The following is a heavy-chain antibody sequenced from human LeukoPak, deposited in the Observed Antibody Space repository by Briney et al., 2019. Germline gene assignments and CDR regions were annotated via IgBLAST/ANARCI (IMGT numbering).Heavy chain of an antibody. D-gene: IGHD3-10*01. Sequence: GSLRLSCAASGFTFSSYAMSWIRQPPGKGLEWIGYIYYSGSTNYNPSLKSRVTISVDTSKNQFSLKLSSVTAADTAVYYCARDLWFGELPVWFDPWGQGTLVTVSS. V-gene: IGHV4-59*01. J-gene: IGHJ5*02. CDR3: ARDLWFGELPVWFDP. CDR1: GFTFSSYA. CDR2: IYYSGST.